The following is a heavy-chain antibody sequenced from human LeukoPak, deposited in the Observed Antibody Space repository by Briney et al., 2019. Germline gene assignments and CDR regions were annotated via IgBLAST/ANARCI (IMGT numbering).Heavy chain of an antibody. V-gene: IGHV3-53*01. Sequence: PGGSLRLSCAASGFSISSNYMSWVRQAPGKGLEWVSVIYSGGSTYYADSVKGRFTIFRDNSKNTLYLQMNSLRAEDTAVYYCARDLRPWGGLHAFDIWGQGAMVTVSS. CDR2: IYSGGST. D-gene: IGHD3-3*01. CDR1: GFSISSNY. CDR3: ARDLRPWGGLHAFDI. J-gene: IGHJ3*02.